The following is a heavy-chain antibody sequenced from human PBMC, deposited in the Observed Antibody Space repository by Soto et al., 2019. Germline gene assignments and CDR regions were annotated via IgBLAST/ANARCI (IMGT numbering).Heavy chain of an antibody. CDR1: GYTFTGYY. J-gene: IGHJ6*02. CDR3: ARGASLGAAATTKEWFDYGMDV. D-gene: IGHD3-3*01. CDR2: INPNSGGT. V-gene: IGHV1-2*04. Sequence: ASVKVSCKASGYTFTGYYMHWVRQAPGQGLECMGWINPNSGGTNYAQKFQGWVTMTRDTSISTAYMELSRLRSDDTAVYYCARGASLGAAATTKEWFDYGMDVWGQGTTVTVSS.